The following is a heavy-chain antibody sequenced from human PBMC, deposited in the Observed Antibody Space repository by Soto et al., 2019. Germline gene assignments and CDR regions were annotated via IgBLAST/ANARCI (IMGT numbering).Heavy chain of an antibody. V-gene: IGHV3-23*01. D-gene: IGHD3-9*01. Sequence: EVQLLESGGGLVQPGGSLRLSCAASGFTFSSYAMSWVRQAPGKGLEWVSDITGSGGYTFYADSVTGRFTISRDNSKNTLYLQMRSLRAEDTAVYYCAKERYYDILTGPENYYYHYGMDVWGQGTTVTVSS. J-gene: IGHJ6*02. CDR2: ITGSGGYT. CDR3: AKERYYDILTGPENYYYHYGMDV. CDR1: GFTFSSYA.